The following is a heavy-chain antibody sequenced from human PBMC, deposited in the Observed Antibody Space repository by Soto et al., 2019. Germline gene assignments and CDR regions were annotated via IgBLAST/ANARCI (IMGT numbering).Heavy chain of an antibody. CDR2: ISGSGGST. J-gene: IGHJ4*02. Sequence: GGSLRLSCAASGFTFSSYAMSWVRQAPGKGLEWVSAISGSGGSTYYADSVKGRFTISRDNSKNKLYLQMNSLRAEDTAVYYCAKDTAYDFWSGYSNFDYWGQGTLVTVSS. CDR3: AKDTAYDFWSGYSNFDY. D-gene: IGHD3-3*01. CDR1: GFTFSSYA. V-gene: IGHV3-23*01.